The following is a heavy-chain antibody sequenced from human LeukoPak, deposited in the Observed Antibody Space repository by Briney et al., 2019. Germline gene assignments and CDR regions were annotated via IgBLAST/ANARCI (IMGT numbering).Heavy chain of an antibody. J-gene: IGHJ5*02. CDR1: GFTFSSYA. CDR3: AKDGYSSGWYFWFDP. V-gene: IGHV3-23*01. D-gene: IGHD6-19*01. CDR2: ISGSGGST. Sequence: GGSLRLSCAASGFTFSSYAMSWVRQAPGKGLEWVSAISGSGGSTYYADSVKGRFTISRDNSKNTLHLQMNSLRAEDTAVYYCAKDGYSSGWYFWFDPWGQGTLVTVSS.